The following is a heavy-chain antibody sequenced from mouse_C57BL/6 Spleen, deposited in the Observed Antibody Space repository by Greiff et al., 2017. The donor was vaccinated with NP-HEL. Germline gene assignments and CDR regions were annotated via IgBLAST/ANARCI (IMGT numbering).Heavy chain of an antibody. CDR2: IWSGGST. V-gene: IGHV2-2*01. J-gene: IGHJ1*03. CDR1: GFSLTSYG. Sequence: VKVVESGPGLVQPSQSLSITCTVSGFSLTSYGVHWVRQSPGKGLEWLGVIWSGGSTDYNAAFISRLSISKDNSKGQVFFKMNSLQADDTAIYYWARPFTGGYFDVWGTGTTVTVSS. CDR3: ARPFTGGYFDV.